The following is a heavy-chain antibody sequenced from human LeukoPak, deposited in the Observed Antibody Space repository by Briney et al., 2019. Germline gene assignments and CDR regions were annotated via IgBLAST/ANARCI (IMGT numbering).Heavy chain of an antibody. Sequence: PSETLSLTCTVSDASFLSNYYWSWIRQPAGKGLEWIGHIYTSGSTNYNPSLKSRVSMSVDTSKNQLSLKLTSVTAADTAAYYCARAGSPNESLYYFDYWDQGTLVTVSS. V-gene: IGHV4-4*07. J-gene: IGHJ4*02. CDR2: IYTSGST. CDR3: ARAGSPNESLYYFDY. D-gene: IGHD1-1*01. CDR1: DASFLSNYY.